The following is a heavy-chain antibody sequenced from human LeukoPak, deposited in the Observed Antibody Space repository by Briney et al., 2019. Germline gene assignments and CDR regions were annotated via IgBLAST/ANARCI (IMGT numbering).Heavy chain of an antibody. CDR3: ASTHSGSYYSDY. Sequence: GGSLRLSCAASGFTVSSNYMSWVRQAPGKGLEWVSVIYSGGSTYYADSVKGRFTISRDNSKNTLYLQMNSLRAEDTAVYYCASTHSGSYYSDYCGQGTLVTVSS. CDR1: GFTVSSNY. J-gene: IGHJ4*02. CDR2: IYSGGST. V-gene: IGHV3-66*01. D-gene: IGHD1-26*01.